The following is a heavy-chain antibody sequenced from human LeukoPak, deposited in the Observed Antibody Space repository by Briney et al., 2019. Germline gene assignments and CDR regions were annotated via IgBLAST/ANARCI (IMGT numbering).Heavy chain of an antibody. D-gene: IGHD6-6*01. CDR1: RFTFSTYA. CDR2: INSSGGST. Sequence: RTGGSLRLSCAASRFTFSTYAKIWLPQAPGQGLEWVSDINSSGGSTYHEDSVKGRLAISTYNSQNNLYLQMNRPKDKDTAIYFCAKVHGSFEYSASWFDYWGQGTLVTVSS. CDR3: AKVHGSFEYSASWFDY. V-gene: IGHV3-23*01. J-gene: IGHJ4*02.